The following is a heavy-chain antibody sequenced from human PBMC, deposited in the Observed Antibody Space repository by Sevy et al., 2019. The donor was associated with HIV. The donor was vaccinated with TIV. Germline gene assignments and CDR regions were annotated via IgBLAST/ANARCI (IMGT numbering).Heavy chain of an antibody. V-gene: IGHV1-8*01. CDR1: GYTLSSYD. D-gene: IGHD6-13*01. J-gene: IGHJ6*02. Sequence: ASVKVSCKDSGYTLSSYDINWVRQATGQGLEWMGWMNPDSGRRGYAPKFQGRVTMSTNTSIGTAYMELRSLRSEDSAVYYCARADLDSSTFFYYYGMDVWGQGTTVTVSS. CDR2: MNPDSGRR. CDR3: ARADLDSSTFFYYYGMDV.